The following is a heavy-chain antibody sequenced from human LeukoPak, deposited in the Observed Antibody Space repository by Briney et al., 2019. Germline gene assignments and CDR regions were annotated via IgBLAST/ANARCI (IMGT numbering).Heavy chain of an antibody. Sequence: GXTFXXXAMSWVRQAPGKGLEWVSAISGSGGSTYYADSVKGRFTISRDKCKNTLYLQMNSLRAEDTAVYYCGXXXXXXXXXGXXXXXWGXXXXXTVSS. J-gene: IGHJ1*01. CDR2: ISGSGGST. CDR3: GXXXXXXXXXGXXXXX. CDR1: GXTFXXXA. V-gene: IGHV3-23*01.